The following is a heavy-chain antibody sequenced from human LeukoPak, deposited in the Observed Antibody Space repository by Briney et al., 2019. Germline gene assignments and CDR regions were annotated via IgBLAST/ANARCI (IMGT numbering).Heavy chain of an antibody. CDR1: GYTFGSYD. V-gene: IGHV1-8*01. CDR3: ARGHRGQSGSYKGSFDY. CDR2: MNPNSYNT. Sequence: GASVKVSCKASGYTFGSYDINWVRQATGQGLEWMGWMNPNSYNTGYPQKFQGRVTMTMNTSITTAYMELSSLRTEDTAIYYCARGHRGQSGSYKGSFDYWGQGTLVTVSS. J-gene: IGHJ4*02. D-gene: IGHD1-26*01.